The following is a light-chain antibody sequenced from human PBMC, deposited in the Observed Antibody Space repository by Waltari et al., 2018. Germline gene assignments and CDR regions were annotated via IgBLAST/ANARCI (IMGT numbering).Light chain of an antibody. V-gene: IGKV3-20*01. CDR1: QSFSSSF. CDR2: GAS. Sequence: EIVLTKSPGTLSLSPGDRATLPCRASQSFSSSFLAWYQQKPGQAPRLLIYGASSRATGIPDRFSGGGSGTDFTLTISRLEPEDFAVYYCQQYGGSPPYTFGQGTKLEI. J-gene: IGKJ2*01. CDR3: QQYGGSPPYT.